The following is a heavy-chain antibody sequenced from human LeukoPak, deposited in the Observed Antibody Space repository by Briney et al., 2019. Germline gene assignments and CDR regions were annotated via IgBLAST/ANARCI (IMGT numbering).Heavy chain of an antibody. J-gene: IGHJ4*02. Sequence: ASVKVSCKASGYTFTGYFMHWVRQAPGQGLEWMGWIKPNTGGTNYAQKFQGRVTMTRDTSINTAYMELSRLRSDDTAMYYCAREGSDSSGYQDSWGQGTLVTVSS. CDR2: IKPNTGGT. CDR3: AREGSDSSGYQDS. D-gene: IGHD3-22*01. V-gene: IGHV1-2*02. CDR1: GYTFTGYF.